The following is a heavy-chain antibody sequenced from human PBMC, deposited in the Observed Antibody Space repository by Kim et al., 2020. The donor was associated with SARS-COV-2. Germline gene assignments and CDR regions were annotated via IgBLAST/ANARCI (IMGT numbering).Heavy chain of an antibody. Sequence: SETLSLTCTVSGDSISSHNWWRWVRQSPDRGLEWIGEVYHSGSTNYSPSFKSRVNMSVDKSRNQFSLRLTSVTAADTAVYYCAIWNIIFSEWGQGTLVLVSS. CDR3: AIWNIIFSE. V-gene: IGHV4-4*02. J-gene: IGHJ4*02. CDR1: GDSISSHNW. D-gene: IGHD1-1*01. CDR2: VYHSGST.